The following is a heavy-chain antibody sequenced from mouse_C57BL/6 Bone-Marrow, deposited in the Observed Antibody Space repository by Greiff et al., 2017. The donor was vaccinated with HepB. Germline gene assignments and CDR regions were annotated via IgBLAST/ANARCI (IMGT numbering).Heavy chain of an antibody. V-gene: IGHV1-74*01. CDR3: APTRYYGSSFYWYFDV. Sequence: QVQLKQPGAELVKPGASVKVSCKASGYTFTSYWMHWVKQRPGQGLEWIGRIHPSDSDTNYNQKFKGKATLTVDKSSSTAYMQLSSLTSEDSAVYYCAPTRYYGSSFYWYFDVWGTGTTVTVSS. CDR2: IHPSDSDT. D-gene: IGHD1-1*01. J-gene: IGHJ1*03. CDR1: GYTFTSYW.